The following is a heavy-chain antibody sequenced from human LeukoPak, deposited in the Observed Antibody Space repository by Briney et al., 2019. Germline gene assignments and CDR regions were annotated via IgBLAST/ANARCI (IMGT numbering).Heavy chain of an antibody. CDR1: GFTVSSNY. D-gene: IGHD3-22*01. CDR3: ARDSHDSSIGFDI. V-gene: IGHV3-53*01. J-gene: IGHJ3*02. CDR2: IYSGGST. Sequence: GGSLRLSCAASGFTVSSNYMSWVRQAPGKGLEWVSVIYSGGSTYYADSVKGRFTISRDNSKNTLYLQMNSLRAEDTAVYYCARDSHDSSIGFDIWGQGTMVTVSS.